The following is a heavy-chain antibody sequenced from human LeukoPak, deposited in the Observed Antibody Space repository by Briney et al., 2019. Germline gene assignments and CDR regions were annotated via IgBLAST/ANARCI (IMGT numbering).Heavy chain of an antibody. CDR3: AKESSSGYFN. CDR2: MSGSSGST. Sequence: GGSLRLSCAAAGFTFSSYVMNWVRQAPGEWLAWVSTMSGSSGSTYYADSVNGRFTISRDNSKNTLYLQMNSLRAEDTAIYYCAKESSSGYFNWGQGTVVSASS. J-gene: IGHJ4*02. CDR1: GFTFSSYV. V-gene: IGHV3-23*01. D-gene: IGHD3-22*01.